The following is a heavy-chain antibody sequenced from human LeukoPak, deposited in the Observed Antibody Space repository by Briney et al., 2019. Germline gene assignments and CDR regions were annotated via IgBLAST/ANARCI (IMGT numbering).Heavy chain of an antibody. CDR2: IWYDGSNK. J-gene: IGHJ4*02. D-gene: IGHD1-7*01. Sequence: GGSLRLSCAASGFTFSSYGMRWVRQAPGKGLEWVAVIWYDGSNKYYADSVKGRSTISRDNSKNTLYLQMNSLRAEDTAVYYCARDGPTGTTDYFDYWGQGTLVTVSS. V-gene: IGHV3-33*01. CDR1: GFTFSSYG. CDR3: ARDGPTGTTDYFDY.